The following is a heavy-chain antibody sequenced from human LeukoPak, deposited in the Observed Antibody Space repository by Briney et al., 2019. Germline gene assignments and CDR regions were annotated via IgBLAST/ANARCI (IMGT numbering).Heavy chain of an antibody. V-gene: IGHV4-59*01. Sequence: PSETLSLTCTVSGGSISSYYWSWIRQPPGKGLEWIGYIYYSGSTNYNPSLKSRVTISVDTSKNQFSLRLSSVTAADTAVYYCARVLRTVTTLTAYYYMDVWGKGTTVTISS. J-gene: IGHJ6*03. D-gene: IGHD4-17*01. CDR3: ARVLRTVTTLTAYYYMDV. CDR2: IYYSGST. CDR1: GGSISSYY.